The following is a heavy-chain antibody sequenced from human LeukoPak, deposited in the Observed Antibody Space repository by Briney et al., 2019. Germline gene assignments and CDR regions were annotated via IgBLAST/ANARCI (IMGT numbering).Heavy chain of an antibody. CDR1: GGPFSGYY. V-gene: IGHV4-34*01. Sequence: SETLSLPCAVYGGPFSGYYWSWIRQPPGKGLEWIGEINHSGSTNYNPSLKSRVTISVDTSKNQFSLKLSSVTAADTAVYYCARVSGRWLQTRYYFDYWGQGTLVTVSS. D-gene: IGHD5-24*01. J-gene: IGHJ4*02. CDR3: ARVSGRWLQTRYYFDY. CDR2: INHSGST.